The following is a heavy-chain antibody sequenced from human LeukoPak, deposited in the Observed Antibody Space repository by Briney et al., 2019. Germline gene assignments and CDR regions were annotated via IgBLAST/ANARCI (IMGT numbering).Heavy chain of an antibody. CDR1: GYTFTGYY. CDR2: INPNSGGT. CDR3: ARDPGFTFGGVGAFDI. V-gene: IGHV1-2*02. Sequence: ASVKVSCKASGYTFTGYYMHWVRQAPGQGLEWMGWINPNSGGTNYAQKFQGRVTMTRDTSISTAYMELSRLRSDDTAVYYCARDPGFTFGGVGAFDIWGQGTMDTVSS. J-gene: IGHJ3*02. D-gene: IGHD3-16*01.